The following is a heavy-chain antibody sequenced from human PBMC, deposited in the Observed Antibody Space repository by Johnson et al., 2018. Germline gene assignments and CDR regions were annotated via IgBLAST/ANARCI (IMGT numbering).Heavy chain of an antibody. V-gene: IGHV4-59*01. CDR1: GGSISSYY. Sequence: QVQLQESGPGLVKPSETLSLTCTVSGGSISSYYWSWIRQPPGKGLEWIGYIYYSGSTNYTPSLKSRVTISVDTSKNQFSLKLSSVTAADTAAYYCARDLGSSSSSYYYYGMDVWGQGTTVTVSS. CDR3: ARDLGSSSSSYYYYGMDV. D-gene: IGHD6-6*01. J-gene: IGHJ6*02. CDR2: IYYSGST.